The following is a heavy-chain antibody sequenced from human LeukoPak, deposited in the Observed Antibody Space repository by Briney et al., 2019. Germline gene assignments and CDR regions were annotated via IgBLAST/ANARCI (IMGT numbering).Heavy chain of an antibody. V-gene: IGHV3-23*01. CDR2: ISRGGDVT. D-gene: IGHD2-15*01. Sequence: PGGSLRLSCAASGFTFSTYAMTWVRQAPGKGLEWVSLISRGGDVTYYADSVKGRFTISRDSSKNTLHLQMHSLRAEDTAVYYCAARPGEVAVPYDYWGQGTLVTVSS. CDR1: GFTFSTYA. CDR3: AARPGEVAVPYDY. J-gene: IGHJ4*02.